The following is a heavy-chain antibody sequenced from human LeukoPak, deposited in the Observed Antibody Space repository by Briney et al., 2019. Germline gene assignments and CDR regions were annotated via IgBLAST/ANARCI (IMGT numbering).Heavy chain of an antibody. D-gene: IGHD3-22*01. CDR1: GFTFSSYA. Sequence: GGSLRLSCAASGFTFSSYAMSWVRQAPGKGLEWVSATSGSGGSTYYADSVKGRFTISRDNSKNTLYLQMNSLRAEDTAVYYCAKGGKYYYDSSGYYFPGPGYYWGQGTLVTVSS. CDR3: AKGGKYYYDSSGYYFPGPGYY. V-gene: IGHV3-23*01. J-gene: IGHJ4*02. CDR2: TSGSGGST.